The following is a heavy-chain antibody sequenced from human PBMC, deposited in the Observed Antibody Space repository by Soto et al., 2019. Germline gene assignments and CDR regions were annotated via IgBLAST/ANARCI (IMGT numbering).Heavy chain of an antibody. CDR2: ISAYNGNT. D-gene: IGHD4-17*01. J-gene: IGHJ5*02. CDR3: ARGIKYGAYSRWFDP. CDR1: GYTFTSYG. V-gene: IGHV1-18*01. Sequence: GASVKVSCKASGYTFTSYGISWVRQAPGQGLEWMGWISAYNGNTNYAQKLQGRVTMTTDTSTSTAYMELRSLRSDDTAVYFCARGIKYGAYSRWFDPWGQGTLVTVSS.